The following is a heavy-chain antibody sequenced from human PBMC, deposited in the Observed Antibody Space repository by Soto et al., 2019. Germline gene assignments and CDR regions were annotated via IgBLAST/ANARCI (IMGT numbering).Heavy chain of an antibody. CDR1: GFTFSAYS. Sequence: GGSLRLSCAASGFTFSAYSMAWVRQAPGKGLEWVANIKQDGSEKYYVDSVKGRFTISRDNAKNSLYLQMNSLRAEDTAVFYCGRQLMDVWGKGTTVTVAS. D-gene: IGHD6-13*01. J-gene: IGHJ6*04. V-gene: IGHV3-7*01. CDR2: IKQDGSEK. CDR3: GRQLMDV.